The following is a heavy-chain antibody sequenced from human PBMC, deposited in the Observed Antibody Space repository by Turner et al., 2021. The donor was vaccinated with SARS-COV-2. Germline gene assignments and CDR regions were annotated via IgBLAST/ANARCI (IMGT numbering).Heavy chain of an antibody. CDR3: AKGGWYYDILTGSYFEY. CDR2: ISYDGSNK. J-gene: IGHJ4*02. Sequence: QVQLVESGGGVVQPGRSLRLSCAASGFTFSSYAMHWVRQAPGKRLEWVAVISYDGSNKYYADSVKGRFTISRDNSKNTLYLQMNSLRAEDTAVYYCAKGGWYYDILTGSYFEYWGQGTLVTVSS. D-gene: IGHD3-9*01. V-gene: IGHV3-30*04. CDR1: GFTFSSYA.